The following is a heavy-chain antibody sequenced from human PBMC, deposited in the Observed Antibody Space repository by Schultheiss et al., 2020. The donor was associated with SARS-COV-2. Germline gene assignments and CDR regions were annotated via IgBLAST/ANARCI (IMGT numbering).Heavy chain of an antibody. CDR2: ISSSGETK. D-gene: IGHD3-16*02. J-gene: IGHJ6*02. V-gene: IGHV3-11*04. Sequence: GESLKISCAASGFTFSDHYMNWIRQAPGKGLEWVSYISSSGETKRYSDSVKGRFTISRDNAKNSLYLQMNSLRAEDTAVYYCARLDGEILFYGVDVWGQGTTVTVSS. CDR1: GFTFSDHY. CDR3: ARLDGEILFYGVDV.